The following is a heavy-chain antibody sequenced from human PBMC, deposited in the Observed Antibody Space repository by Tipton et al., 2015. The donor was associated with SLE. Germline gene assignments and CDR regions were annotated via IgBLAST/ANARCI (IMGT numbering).Heavy chain of an antibody. CDR1: GFTFSSYA. Sequence: SLRLSFSASGFTFSSYAMHWDRQAPGKGLEYVSAISSNGGSTYYADSVKGRFTISRDNSKNTLYLQMNSLRAGDTAVYYCEREMLLYSSSWQGFDYWGQGSLVTVSS. V-gene: IGHV3-64*04. CDR3: EREMLLYSSSWQGFDY. J-gene: IGHJ4*02. D-gene: IGHD6-13*01. CDR2: ISSNGGST.